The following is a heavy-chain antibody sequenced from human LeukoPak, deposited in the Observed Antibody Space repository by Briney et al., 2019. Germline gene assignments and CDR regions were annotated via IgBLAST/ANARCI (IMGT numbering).Heavy chain of an antibody. Sequence: SGGSLRLSCAASGFTFSSYEMNWVRQAPGKGLEWVSYISSSGSTIYYADSVKGRFTISRDNAKNSLYLQMNSLRAEDTAVYYCACSRSSWYVEFDYWGQGTLVTVSS. CDR2: ISSSGSTI. D-gene: IGHD6-13*01. CDR3: ACSRSSWYVEFDY. V-gene: IGHV3-48*03. J-gene: IGHJ4*02. CDR1: GFTFSSYE.